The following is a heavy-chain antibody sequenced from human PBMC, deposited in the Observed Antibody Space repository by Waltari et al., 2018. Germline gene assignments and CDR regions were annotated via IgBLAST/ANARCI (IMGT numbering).Heavy chain of an antibody. CDR2: NSGN. J-gene: IGHJ4*02. Sequence: QVQLQESGPGLVKPSETLSLTCTVFGGSISSYYWSWIRQPPGKGLEWIGNSGNKYNPSLKSRVTISLDTSKNQFSLKLSAVTAADTAVYYCARSYTVTTSPIAGYWGQGTLVTVSS. V-gene: IGHV4-59*01. CDR1: GGSISSYY. D-gene: IGHD4-17*01. CDR3: ARSYTVTTSPIAGY.